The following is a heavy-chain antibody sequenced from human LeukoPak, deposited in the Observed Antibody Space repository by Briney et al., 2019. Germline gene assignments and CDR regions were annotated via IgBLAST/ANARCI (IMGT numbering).Heavy chain of an antibody. CDR3: ARRKPIAVAGPDKNWFDP. CDR2: INPNSGGT. CDR1: GYTFTDYY. D-gene: IGHD6-19*01. J-gene: IGHJ5*02. Sequence: ASVKVSCKASGYTFTDYYIHWVRQAPGHGLEWMGWINPNSGGTNYAQKFQGRVTMTRDTSISTAYMELSRLRSDDTAVYYCARRKPIAVAGPDKNWFDPWGQGTLVTVSS. V-gene: IGHV1-2*02.